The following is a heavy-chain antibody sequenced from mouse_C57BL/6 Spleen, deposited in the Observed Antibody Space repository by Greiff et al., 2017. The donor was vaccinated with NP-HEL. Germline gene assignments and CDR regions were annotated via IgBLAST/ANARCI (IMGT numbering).Heavy chain of an antibody. CDR1: GYTFTEYT. J-gene: IGHJ4*01. D-gene: IGHD1-1*01. CDR2: FYPGSGSI. CDR3: ARHEEDYYGSSPYAMDY. Sequence: QVQLQQSGAELVKPGASVKLSCKASGYTFTEYTIHWVKQRSGQGLEWIGWFYPGSGSIKYNEKFKDKATLTADKSSSTVYMELSRLTSEDSAVYFCARHEEDYYGSSPYAMDYWGQGTSVTVSS. V-gene: IGHV1-62-2*01.